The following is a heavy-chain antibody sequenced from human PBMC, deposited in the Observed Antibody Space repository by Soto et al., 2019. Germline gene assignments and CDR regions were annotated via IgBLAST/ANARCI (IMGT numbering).Heavy chain of an antibody. D-gene: IGHD6-13*01. CDR2: INPNSGGT. J-gene: IGHJ6*02. Sequence: GASVKVSCKASGYTFTGYYMHWVRQAPGQGLEWMGWINPNSGGTNYAQKFQGWVTMTRDTSISTAYMELSRLRSDDTAVYYCARDLVDSRYSSSWYPSYYYYGMDVWGQGTTVTVSS. CDR3: ARDLVDSRYSSSWYPSYYYYGMDV. CDR1: GYTFTGYY. V-gene: IGHV1-2*04.